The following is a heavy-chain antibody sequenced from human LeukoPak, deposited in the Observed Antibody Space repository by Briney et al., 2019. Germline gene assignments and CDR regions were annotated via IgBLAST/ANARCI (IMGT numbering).Heavy chain of an antibody. J-gene: IGHJ4*02. Sequence: ASVKVSCKASGYTFTSYYMHWVRQAPGQGLEWMGIINPSGGSTSHAQKFQGRVTMTRDTSTSTVYMELSSLRSEDTAVYYCARVPTYYYGSGSNYFGYWGQGTLVTVSS. CDR2: INPSGGST. V-gene: IGHV1-46*01. CDR1: GYTFTSYY. D-gene: IGHD3-10*01. CDR3: ARVPTYYYGSGSNYFGY.